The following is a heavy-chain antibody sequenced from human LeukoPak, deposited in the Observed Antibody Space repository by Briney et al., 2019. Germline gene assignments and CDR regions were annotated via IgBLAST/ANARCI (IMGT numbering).Heavy chain of an antibody. CDR3: ARGDTIFGVVTFDY. CDR2: IIPIFGTA. CDR1: GGTFSSYA. J-gene: IGHJ4*02. Sequence: SVKVSCKASGGTFSSYAISWVRQAPGQGLEWMGGIIPIFGTANYAQKFQGRVTITADKSTSTAYMELSSLRSEDTAVYYCARGDTIFGVVTFDYWGQGTLVTVSS. D-gene: IGHD3-3*01. V-gene: IGHV1-69*06.